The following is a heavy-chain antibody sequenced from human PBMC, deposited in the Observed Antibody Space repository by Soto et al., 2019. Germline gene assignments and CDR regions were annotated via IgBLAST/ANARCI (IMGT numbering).Heavy chain of an antibody. J-gene: IGHJ4*02. D-gene: IGHD2-15*01. Sequence: GGSLRLSCAASGFTFSSYAMHWVRQAPGKGLEWVAVISYDGSNKYYADSVKGRFTISRDNSKNTLYLQMNSLRAEDTAVYYCARDAPRVVAATTYYFDYWGQGTLVTVSS. CDR2: ISYDGSNK. CDR3: ARDAPRVVAATTYYFDY. CDR1: GFTFSSYA. V-gene: IGHV3-30-3*01.